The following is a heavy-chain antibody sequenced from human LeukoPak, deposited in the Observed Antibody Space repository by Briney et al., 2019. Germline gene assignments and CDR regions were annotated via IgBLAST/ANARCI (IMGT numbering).Heavy chain of an antibody. Sequence: SETLSLTCTVSGGSISSYYWSWIRQTPGKGLEWIGYIYYSGSSTNYNPSLKSRVTISVDTSKNQFSLKLNSVTAADTAVYYCARRQSTDAFDIWGQGTMVTVSS. V-gene: IGHV4-59*08. D-gene: IGHD5-24*01. J-gene: IGHJ3*02. CDR1: GGSISSYY. CDR3: ARRQSTDAFDI. CDR2: IYYSGSST.